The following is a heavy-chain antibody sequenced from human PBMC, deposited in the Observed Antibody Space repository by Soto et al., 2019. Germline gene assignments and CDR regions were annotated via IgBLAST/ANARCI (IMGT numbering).Heavy chain of an antibody. V-gene: IGHV3-33*06. D-gene: IGHD1-1*01. Sequence: QVQLVESGGGVVQPGRSLRLSCAASGFTFSTYGIHWVRQAPGKGLEWLAVIWYDGSKKYYADSVQGRFIISRDNSKNTLYLQMNSLRPEDTAMYYCAKDNDLNPWGQGTLVTVSS. CDR3: AKDNDLNP. CDR2: IWYDGSKK. CDR1: GFTFSTYG. J-gene: IGHJ5*02.